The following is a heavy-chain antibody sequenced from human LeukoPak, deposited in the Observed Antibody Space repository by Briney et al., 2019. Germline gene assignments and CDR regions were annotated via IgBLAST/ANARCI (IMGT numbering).Heavy chain of an antibody. Sequence: SETLSLTCTVSGGSISSGGYYWSWIRQHPGKGLEWIGYIYYSGSTYYNPSLKSRVPISVDTSKNQFSLKLSSVTAADTAVYYCARVESYDFWRRFDPWGQGTLVTVSS. CDR3: ARVESYDFWRRFDP. CDR2: IYYSGST. D-gene: IGHD3-3*01. J-gene: IGHJ5*02. CDR1: GGSISSGGYY. V-gene: IGHV4-31*03.